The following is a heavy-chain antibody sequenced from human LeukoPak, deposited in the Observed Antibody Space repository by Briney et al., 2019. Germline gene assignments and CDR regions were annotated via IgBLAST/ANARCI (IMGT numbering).Heavy chain of an antibody. CDR3: ARDSGYSSSSGYYYYMDV. V-gene: IGHV4-61*02. CDR2: IYTSGST. Sequence: SQTLSLTCTVSGGSISSGSYYWSWIRQPAGKGLEWIGRIYTSGSTNYNPSLKSRVTISVDTSKNQFSLKLSSVTAADTAVYYCARDSGYSSSSGYYYYMDVWGKGTTVTVSS. J-gene: IGHJ6*03. D-gene: IGHD6-6*01. CDR1: GGSISSGSYY.